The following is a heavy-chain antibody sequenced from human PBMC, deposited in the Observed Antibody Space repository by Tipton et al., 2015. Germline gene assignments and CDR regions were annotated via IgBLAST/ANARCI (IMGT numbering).Heavy chain of an antibody. CDR3: AKGMSGLYYGMDV. D-gene: IGHD3-3*01. CDR2: ISYDGSNK. CDR1: GFTFSSYG. V-gene: IGHV3-30*18. Sequence: RSLRLSCAASGFTFSSYGMHWVRQAPGKGLEWVAVISYDGSNKNYADSVKGRFTISRDNSKNTLYLQMNSLRAEDTAVYYCAKGMSGLYYGMDVWGQGTMVTVSS. J-gene: IGHJ6*02.